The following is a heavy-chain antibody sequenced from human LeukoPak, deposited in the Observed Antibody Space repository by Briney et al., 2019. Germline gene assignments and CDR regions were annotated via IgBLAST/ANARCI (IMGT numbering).Heavy chain of an antibody. J-gene: IGHJ4*02. V-gene: IGHV3-53*01. CDR1: GFTVSSNH. Sequence: GGSLRLSCAASGFTVSSNHMNWVRQAPGKGLEWVSVFSSGGSTYYADSVKGRFTISRDNAKNSLYLQMNGLRDEDTAVYYCARDYNWGFDYWGQGTLVTVSS. D-gene: IGHD1-20*01. CDR2: FSSGGST. CDR3: ARDYNWGFDY.